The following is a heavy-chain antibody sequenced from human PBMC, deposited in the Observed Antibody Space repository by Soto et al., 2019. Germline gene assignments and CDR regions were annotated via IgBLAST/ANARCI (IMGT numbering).Heavy chain of an antibody. Sequence: SQTLSLTCAISGYSVSSNSAAWNWIRQSPSRGLEWLGRTYYRSKWYNDYAVSVKSRITINPDTSKNQFSLQLNSVTPEDTAVYYCATAEYSSGWYYFDYWGQGTLVTVSS. V-gene: IGHV6-1*01. CDR1: GYSVSSNSAA. D-gene: IGHD6-19*01. J-gene: IGHJ4*02. CDR3: ATAEYSSGWYYFDY. CDR2: TYYRSKWYN.